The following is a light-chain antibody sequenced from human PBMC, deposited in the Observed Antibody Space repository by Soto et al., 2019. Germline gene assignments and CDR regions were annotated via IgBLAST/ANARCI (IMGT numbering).Light chain of an antibody. V-gene: IGKV3-20*01. CDR1: QSVNSHY. Sequence: EIALMQSPGTLSLSPGEGATLSCRASQSVNSHYIACYQQKSGQAPRVLIFDTSRRATGVPDRFSGSASVTDFTLTISILDPDDVAIYYCQQYVSSQFPFGPETKFNIK. CDR3: QQYVSSQFP. J-gene: IGKJ3*01. CDR2: DTS.